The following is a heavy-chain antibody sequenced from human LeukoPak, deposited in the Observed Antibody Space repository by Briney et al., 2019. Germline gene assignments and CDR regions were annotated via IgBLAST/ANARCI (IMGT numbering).Heavy chain of an antibody. Sequence: SETLSLTCSVSDDSITMYYWTRIRQPPGKGLEWIGYVDHTGSTNFNPSLNGGVSISRDTTKNLFSLRLRSVTAADPAVYFCARGRVSSSTWYSTYYYYFYMDVWGKGTTVTVSS. CDR2: VDHTGST. D-gene: IGHD1-1*01. V-gene: IGHV4-59*01. CDR3: ARGRVSSSTWYSTYYYYFYMDV. J-gene: IGHJ6*03. CDR1: DDSITMYY.